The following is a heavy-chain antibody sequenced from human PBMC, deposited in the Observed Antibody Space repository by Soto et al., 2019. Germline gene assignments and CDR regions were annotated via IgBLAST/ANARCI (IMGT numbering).Heavy chain of an antibody. CDR2: INHSGST. V-gene: IGHV4-34*01. CDR1: GGSFSGYY. Sequence: QVQLQQWGAGLLKPSETLSLTCAVYGGSFSGYYWSWIRQPPGKGLEWIGEINHSGSTNYNPSLKSRVTISVDTSKNQFSLKLSSVTAADTAVYYCATGGAPGKHAFDIWGQGTMVTVSS. CDR3: ATGGAPGKHAFDI. D-gene: IGHD6-13*01. J-gene: IGHJ3*02.